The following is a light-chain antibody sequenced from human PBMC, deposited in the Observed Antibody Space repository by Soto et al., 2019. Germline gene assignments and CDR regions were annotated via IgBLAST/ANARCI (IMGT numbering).Light chain of an antibody. CDR1: SSDVGGYDY. Sequence: SALTQPPSASGSPGQSVTLSCTGTSSDVGGYDYVSWYQQHPGKAPELIIYEVNKRPSGVPDRFSGSKSGNTASLTVSGLQAEDEADYYCNSYSGSNNFVVFGTGTKVTVL. V-gene: IGLV2-8*01. CDR2: EVN. J-gene: IGLJ1*01. CDR3: NSYSGSNNFVV.